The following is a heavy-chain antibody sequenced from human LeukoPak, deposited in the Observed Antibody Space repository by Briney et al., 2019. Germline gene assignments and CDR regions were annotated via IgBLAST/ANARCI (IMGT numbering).Heavy chain of an antibody. Sequence: TLXLTXSVSGGSISSGGHYWSWIRQPPGKGQEWIGYIYQSGSTYYNPSLKSRVTISVDRSKNQFSLKLSSVTAADTAVYYCARTGTPTTMVRGVTLVFDYWGQGTLVTVSS. D-gene: IGHD3-10*01. V-gene: IGHV4-30-2*01. CDR3: ARTGTPTTMVRGVTLVFDY. J-gene: IGHJ4*02. CDR1: GGSISSGGHY. CDR2: IYQSGST.